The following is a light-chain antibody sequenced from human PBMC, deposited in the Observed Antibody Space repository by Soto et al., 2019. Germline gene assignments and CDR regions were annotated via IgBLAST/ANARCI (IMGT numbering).Light chain of an antibody. CDR1: QVISNS. V-gene: IGKV1-27*01. J-gene: IGKJ3*01. Sequence: DIQMTQSPSSLSASVGARVTITCRASQVISNSLAWYQQKPGKVPKHLIYAASTLQSGVPSRISGSGSGTDFTLTISGLQPEDVATYYCQQYNSAPRTFGPGTKVDIK. CDR2: AAS. CDR3: QQYNSAPRT.